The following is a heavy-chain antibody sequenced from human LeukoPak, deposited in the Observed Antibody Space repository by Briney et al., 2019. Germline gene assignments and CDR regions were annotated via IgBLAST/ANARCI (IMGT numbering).Heavy chain of an antibody. CDR1: GFTFIDYD. V-gene: IGHV3-13*01. CDR3: ARGGIQVSGIDEFDY. Sequence: PGGSLRLSCAASGFTFIDYDMHWVRQVIGKGLEWVSAIDHRGDTHYSGSVKGRAATSRENAERSLYLKMKSLRAEDTAVYYCARGGIQVSGIDEFDYWGQGTLVTVSS. D-gene: IGHD6-19*01. J-gene: IGHJ4*02. CDR2: IDHRGDT.